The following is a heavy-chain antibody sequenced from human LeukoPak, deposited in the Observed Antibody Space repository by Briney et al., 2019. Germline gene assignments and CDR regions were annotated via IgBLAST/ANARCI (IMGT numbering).Heavy chain of an antibody. J-gene: IGHJ4*02. CDR3: AKGKVNHLGALDY. CDR1: GGSFSGYY. V-gene: IGHV3-23*01. Sequence: PSETLSLTCAVYGGSFSGYYWSWVRQAPGKGLEWVSSVSESGDETHYADSVMGRFIISRDNSRRTFHLQMDSLRADDTAIYYCAKGKVNHLGALDYWGQGTLVTVSS. CDR2: VSESGDET. D-gene: IGHD1-26*01.